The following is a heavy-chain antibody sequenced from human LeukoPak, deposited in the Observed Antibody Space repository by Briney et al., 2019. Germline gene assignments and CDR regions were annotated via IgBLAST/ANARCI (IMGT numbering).Heavy chain of an antibody. CDR3: AREGSHLDAFDV. V-gene: IGHV3-7*01. D-gene: IGHD3-10*01. CDR1: GFTFRNYW. Sequence: GGSLRLSCAASGFTFRNYWMSWVRQAPGKGLEWVANIEQVGSEKKYMDSVRGRFSISRDNAKNSLYLQVNSLTAEDTALYYCAREGSHLDAFDVWGRGTMVIVSS. CDR2: IEQVGSEK. J-gene: IGHJ3*01.